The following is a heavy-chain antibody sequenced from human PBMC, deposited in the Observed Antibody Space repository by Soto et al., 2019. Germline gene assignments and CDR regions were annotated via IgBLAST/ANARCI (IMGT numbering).Heavy chain of an antibody. CDR1: EFTFTTAT. V-gene: IGHV1-58*01. Sequence: QVQLVQSGPEVKKPGTSVKVSCKASEFTFTTATVPWVRQARGQSLEWIGWIVVGSGHTNYAEKFQDRVIMTRDVSTDTAYRELANLRSEDTAAHYCATDWGCCGDCPLDYWGQGTLVTVSS. CDR2: IVVGSGHT. D-gene: IGHD2-21*02. J-gene: IGHJ4*02. CDR3: ATDWGCCGDCPLDY.